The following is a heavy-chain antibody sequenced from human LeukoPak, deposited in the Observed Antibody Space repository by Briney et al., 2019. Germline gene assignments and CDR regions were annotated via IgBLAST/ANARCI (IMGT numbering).Heavy chain of an antibody. CDR3: ARRIFGLYYFDY. V-gene: IGHV4-39*01. J-gene: IGHJ4*02. CDR2: VYYSGSA. CDR1: GGSISDSTYY. Sequence: SETLSLTCTVSGGSISDSTYYWGWIRQPPGKGLEWVGTVYYSGSAYYNPSLKSRVTISVDTSKNQFSLKLRSVTAADTAVYYCARRIFGLYYFDYWGQGSLVTVSS. D-gene: IGHD3/OR15-3a*01.